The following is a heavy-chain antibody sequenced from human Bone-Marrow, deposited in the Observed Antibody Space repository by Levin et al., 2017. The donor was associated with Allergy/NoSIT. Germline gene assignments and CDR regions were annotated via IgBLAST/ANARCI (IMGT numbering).Heavy chain of an antibody. CDR1: GFTFSNYW. Sequence: GGSLRLSCAASGFTFSNYWMHWVRQAPGKGLVWVSRIATDGISTDYADFAKGRLTISRDNAKSTLYLQMNSLRPDDAGNYYCVREGGNYYYGMDVWGQGTTVIVSS. CDR2: IATDGIST. D-gene: IGHD1-26*01. CDR3: VREGGNYYYGMDV. V-gene: IGHV3-74*01. J-gene: IGHJ6*02.